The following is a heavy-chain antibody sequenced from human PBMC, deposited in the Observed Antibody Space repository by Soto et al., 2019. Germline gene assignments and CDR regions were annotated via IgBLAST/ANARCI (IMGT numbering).Heavy chain of an antibody. Sequence: SVKVSCKASGGTFSSYAISWVRQAPGQGLEWMGGIVPIFGTANYAQKFQGRVTITADESTSTAYMELSSLRSEDTAVYYCARMTTVTTWWFDPWGQGTLVTVSS. CDR1: GGTFSSYA. CDR2: IVPIFGTA. V-gene: IGHV1-69*13. CDR3: ARMTTVTTWWFDP. D-gene: IGHD4-17*01. J-gene: IGHJ5*02.